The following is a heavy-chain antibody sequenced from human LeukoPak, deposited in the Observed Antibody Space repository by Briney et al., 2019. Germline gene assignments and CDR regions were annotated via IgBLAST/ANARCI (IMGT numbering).Heavy chain of an antibody. CDR2: IIPIFGTA. D-gene: IGHD2-8*01. CDR1: GGTFSSYA. V-gene: IGHV1-69*06. CDR3: ARGEGYCTNGVCSSLGWFDP. Sequence: SVKVSCKASGGTFSSYAISWVRQAPGQGVEWMGRIIPIFGTANYAQKFQDRVTITADKSTSTAYMELSSLRSEDTAVYYCARGEGYCTNGVCSSLGWFDPWGQGTLVTVSS. J-gene: IGHJ5*02.